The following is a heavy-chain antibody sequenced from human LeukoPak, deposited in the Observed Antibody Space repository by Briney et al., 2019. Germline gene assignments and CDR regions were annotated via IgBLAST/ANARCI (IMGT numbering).Heavy chain of an antibody. J-gene: IGHJ5*02. CDR3: ARDRSSSCWFDP. CDR1: GGSISSSSYY. Sequence: SETLSLTCTVSGGSISSSSYYWGWLRQPPGKGLEWIGSIYYSGSTYYNPSLKSRVTISVDTSKNQFSLKLSSVTAADTAVYYCARDRSSSCWFDPWGQGTLVTVSS. D-gene: IGHD6-6*01. CDR2: IYYSGST. V-gene: IGHV4-39*07.